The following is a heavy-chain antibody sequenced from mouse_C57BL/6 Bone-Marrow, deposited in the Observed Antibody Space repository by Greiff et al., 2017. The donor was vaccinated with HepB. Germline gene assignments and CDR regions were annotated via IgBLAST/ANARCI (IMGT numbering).Heavy chain of an antibody. CDR1: GYTFTDYN. V-gene: IGHV1-22*01. J-gene: IGHJ2*01. CDR3: ARDITTVVANFDY. CDR2: INPNNGGT. D-gene: IGHD1-1*01. Sequence: EVQLQQSGPELVKPGASVKMSCKASGYTFTDYNMHWVKQSHGKSLEWIGYINPNNGGTSYNQKFKGKATLTVNKSSSTAYMELRSLTSEDAAVYYCARDITTVVANFDYWGQGTTLTVSS.